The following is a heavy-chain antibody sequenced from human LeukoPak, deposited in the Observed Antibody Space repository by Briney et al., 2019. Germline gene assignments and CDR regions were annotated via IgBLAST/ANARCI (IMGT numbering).Heavy chain of an antibody. CDR2: ISGSGDST. Sequence: GGSLRLSCAASGFTFSNYVMSWVRQAPGKGLEWVSGISGSGDSTYYADSVKGRFTISRDNSKNTLYLQMNSLRVEDAAAYYCAKVRAPSGWFNSDYWGQGTLVTVSS. D-gene: IGHD6-19*01. CDR1: GFTFSNYV. V-gene: IGHV3-23*01. CDR3: AKVRAPSGWFNSDY. J-gene: IGHJ4*02.